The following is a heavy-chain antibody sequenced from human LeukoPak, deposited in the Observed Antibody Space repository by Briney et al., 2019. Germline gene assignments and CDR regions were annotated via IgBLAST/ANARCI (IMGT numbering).Heavy chain of an antibody. D-gene: IGHD6-19*01. CDR3: ARDRAVAGLGNSCFDY. J-gene: IGHJ4*02. Sequence: PGGSLRLSCAASGFTFSSYAMHWVRQAPGKGLEWVAVISYDGSNKYYADSVKGRFTISRDNSKNTLYLQMNSLRAEDTAVYYCARDRAVAGLGNSCFDYWGQGTLVTVSS. CDR1: GFTFSSYA. CDR2: ISYDGSNK. V-gene: IGHV3-30-3*01.